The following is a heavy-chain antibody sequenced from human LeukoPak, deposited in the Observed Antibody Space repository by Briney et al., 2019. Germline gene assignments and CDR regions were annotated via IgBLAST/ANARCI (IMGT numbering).Heavy chain of an antibody. CDR2: ISSSGSTI. D-gene: IGHD1-26*01. CDR3: ASGWELPNFDY. Sequence: GGSLRLSCAASGFTFSSYAMNWVRQAPGKGLEWVSYISSSGSTIYYADSVKGRFTISRDNAKNSLYLQMNSLRAEDTAVYYCASGWELPNFDYWGQGTLVTVSS. V-gene: IGHV3-48*04. J-gene: IGHJ4*02. CDR1: GFTFSSYA.